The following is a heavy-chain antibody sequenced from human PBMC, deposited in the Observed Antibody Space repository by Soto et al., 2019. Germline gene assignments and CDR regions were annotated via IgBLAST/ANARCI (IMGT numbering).Heavy chain of an antibody. CDR3: ARDESGH. J-gene: IGHJ4*02. CDR1: GLTVNTDP. Sequence: EVQLVESGGSLVQPGGSLRLSCAASGLTVNTDPMSWVRQAPGKGLEWVSVIYTGGGTHYADSVKGRFTISRDNSKNTVNLQMNSLRPEDTAVYYCARDESGHWGQGTLVTVSS. CDR2: IYTGGGT. V-gene: IGHV3-66*01.